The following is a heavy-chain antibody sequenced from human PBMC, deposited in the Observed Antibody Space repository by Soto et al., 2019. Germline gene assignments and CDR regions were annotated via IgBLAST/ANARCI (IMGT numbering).Heavy chain of an antibody. CDR1: GFTFSSYA. CDR3: AKHPPPIYYYYYYMDV. CDR2: ISGSGGST. Sequence: EVQLLESGGGLVQPGGSLRLSCAASGFTFSSYAMSWVRQAPGKGLEWVSAISGSGGSTYYADSVKGRFTISRDNSKNSLYLQMNSLRAEDTAVYYCAKHPPPIYYYYYYMDVWGKGTTVTVSS. V-gene: IGHV3-23*01. J-gene: IGHJ6*03.